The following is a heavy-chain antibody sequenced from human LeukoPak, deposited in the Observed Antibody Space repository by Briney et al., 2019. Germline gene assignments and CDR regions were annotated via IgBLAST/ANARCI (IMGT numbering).Heavy chain of an antibody. V-gene: IGHV4-39*01. CDR1: GGTISSSSYY. J-gene: IGHJ3*02. CDR3: ARQRDQYDFWSAYDFDI. CDR2: IYYSGST. Sequence: SETLSLTCTVSGGTISSSSYYWGWIRQPPGKGLEWIGSIYYSGSTYYNPSLKSRVTISVDTSKNQFSLKLSSVTAADTAVYYCARQRDQYDFWSAYDFDIWGQGTMITVSS. D-gene: IGHD3-3*01.